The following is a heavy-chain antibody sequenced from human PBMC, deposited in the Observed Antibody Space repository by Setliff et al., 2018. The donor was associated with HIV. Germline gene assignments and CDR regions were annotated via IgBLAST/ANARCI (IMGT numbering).Heavy chain of an antibody. D-gene: IGHD3-22*01. CDR1: GFTFSNYG. Sequence: GSLRLSCAASGFTFSNYGMNWVRQKPWRGLEWVSLIQSGGIIYYADSVKGRFTISRDNSNNTLSLQMSSLRAEDTALYYCAKLDYYDYSGSWARKVAIDFWGRGTMVTVSS. CDR2: IQSGGII. V-gene: IGHV3-23*01. J-gene: IGHJ3*01. CDR3: AKLDYYDYSGSWARKVAIDF.